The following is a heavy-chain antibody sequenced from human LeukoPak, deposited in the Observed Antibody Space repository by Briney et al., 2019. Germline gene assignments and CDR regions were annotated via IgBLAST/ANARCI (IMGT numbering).Heavy chain of an antibody. Sequence: SETLSLTCPVSGGSISSYYWSWIRQPPGKGLEWVGYIYYSGSTNYNPSLKSRVTISVDTSKNQSSLKLSSVTAADTAVYYCARGYSNQPDAFDIWGQGTMVTVSS. D-gene: IGHD4-11*01. CDR3: ARGYSNQPDAFDI. CDR2: IYYSGST. V-gene: IGHV4-59*01. CDR1: GGSISSYY. J-gene: IGHJ3*02.